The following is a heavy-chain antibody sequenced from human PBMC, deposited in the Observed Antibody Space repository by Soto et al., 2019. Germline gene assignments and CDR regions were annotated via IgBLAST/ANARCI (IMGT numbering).Heavy chain of an antibody. D-gene: IGHD4-17*01. V-gene: IGHV4-59*01. CDR2: IYSSGTI. Sequence: QVQLQESGPGLVKPSETLSLTCTVSGGSISRYFWSWIRQSPGKGLEWIIHIYSSGTINYNPSLKSRVTISLDTSKIQFSLKLRSVTAADTAVYYCATDYGDYVGAFDIWGQGTMVTVSS. CDR3: ATDYGDYVGAFDI. J-gene: IGHJ3*02. CDR1: GGSISRYF.